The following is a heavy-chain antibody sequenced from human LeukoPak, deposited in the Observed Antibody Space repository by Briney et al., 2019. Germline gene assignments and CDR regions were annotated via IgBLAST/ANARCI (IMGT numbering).Heavy chain of an antibody. D-gene: IGHD2-15*01. CDR2: INPNTGAT. J-gene: IGHJ4*02. CDR3: ARGGCSGVSCYSVDS. CDR1: GYTFTASY. V-gene: IGHV1-2*04. Sequence: ASVKVSCKASGYTFTASYIHWVRQAPGQGLEWMGWINPNTGATSYAQKFQGWVTMTRDTSISTGYMELSWLKSDDTAVYFCARGGCSGVSCYSVDSWGQGTLVTVSS.